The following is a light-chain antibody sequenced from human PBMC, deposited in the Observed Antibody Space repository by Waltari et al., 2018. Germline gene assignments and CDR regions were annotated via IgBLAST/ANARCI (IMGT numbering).Light chain of an antibody. V-gene: IGKV4-1*01. CDR2: WAS. Sequence: DIVMTQSPDSLAVSLGKRATLNCKSSQNLLCTSNNKNSLAWYQQKPGQPPKLLIDWASTRQSGVPDRFGGSGSGTDFTLTISSLQAEDVALYYCQQYYSIPWTFGQGTKVEIK. CDR3: QQYYSIPWT. J-gene: IGKJ1*01. CDR1: QNLLCTSNNKNS.